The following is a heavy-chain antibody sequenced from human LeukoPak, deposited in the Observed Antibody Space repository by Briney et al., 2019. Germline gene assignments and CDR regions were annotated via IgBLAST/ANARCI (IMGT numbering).Heavy chain of an antibody. CDR3: ARAEDYDSSGYYAY. J-gene: IGHJ4*02. CDR2: ISYDGSNK. D-gene: IGHD3-22*01. CDR1: GFTFGDYA. V-gene: IGHV3-30-3*01. Sequence: GRSLRLSCTASGFTFGDYAMSWVRQAPGKGLEWVAVISYDGSNKYYADSVKGRFTISRDNSKNTLYLQMNSLRAEDTAVYYCARAEDYDSSGYYAYWGQGTLVTVSS.